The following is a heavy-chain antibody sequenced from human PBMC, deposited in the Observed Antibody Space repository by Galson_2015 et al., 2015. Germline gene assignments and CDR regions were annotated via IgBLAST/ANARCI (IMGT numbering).Heavy chain of an antibody. V-gene: IGHV3-49*01. CDR1: GFSFGDFA. Sequence: SLRLSCAASGFSFGDFAMSWFRQAPGKGLEWVGFIRTKAYGGTIEYAASVKGRSTISRDGSKRITYLQMNSLKTEDTAVYYCSSDRDRTAVFGAFDLWGQGTMVTVSS. CDR2: IRTKAYGGTI. CDR3: SSDRDRTAVFGAFDL. J-gene: IGHJ3*01. D-gene: IGHD3-3*01.